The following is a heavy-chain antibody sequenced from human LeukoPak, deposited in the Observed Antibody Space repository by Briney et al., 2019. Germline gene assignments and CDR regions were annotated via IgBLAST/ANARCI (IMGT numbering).Heavy chain of an antibody. J-gene: IGHJ4*02. Sequence: GGSLRLSCAASGXTFSTYWMHWVRQAPGKGLVWVSRLQSDGSSTSYADSVKGRFTISRDNSKNTLYLQMNSLRAEDTAVYYCAKPYDQYCSGGSCYARHFDYWGQGTLVTVSS. V-gene: IGHV3-74*01. CDR3: AKPYDQYCSGGSCYARHFDY. CDR1: GXTFSTYW. CDR2: LQSDGSST. D-gene: IGHD2-15*01.